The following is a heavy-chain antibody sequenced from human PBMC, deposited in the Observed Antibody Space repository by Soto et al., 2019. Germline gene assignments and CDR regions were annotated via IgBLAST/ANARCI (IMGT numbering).Heavy chain of an antibody. Sequence: QVQLVQSGAEVKKPGASVKVSCKASGYTFTSYGISWVRQAPGQWLEWMGWISAYNGNTNYAQKLQGRVTMTTDTTTSTAYMELRSLRSDDTAVYYCARDAPYYYDSSGYYYPNWFDPCVQGTLVTVSS. CDR1: GYTFTSYG. CDR2: ISAYNGNT. D-gene: IGHD3-22*01. V-gene: IGHV1-18*04. J-gene: IGHJ5*02. CDR3: ARDAPYYYDSSGYYYPNWFDP.